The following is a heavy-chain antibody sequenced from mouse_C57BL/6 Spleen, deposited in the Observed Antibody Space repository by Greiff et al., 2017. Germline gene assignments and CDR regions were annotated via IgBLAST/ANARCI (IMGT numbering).Heavy chain of an antibody. V-gene: IGHV3-6*01. D-gene: IGHD1-1*01. J-gene: IGHJ4*01. Sequence: ESGPGLVKPSQSLSLTCSVTGYSITSGYYWNWIRQFPGNKLEWMGYISYDGSNNYNPSLKNRISITRDTSKNQFFLKLNSVTTEDTATYYCSRDGYYYGSSPFMDYWGQGTSVTVSS. CDR3: SRDGYYYGSSPFMDY. CDR1: GYSITSGYY. CDR2: ISYDGSN.